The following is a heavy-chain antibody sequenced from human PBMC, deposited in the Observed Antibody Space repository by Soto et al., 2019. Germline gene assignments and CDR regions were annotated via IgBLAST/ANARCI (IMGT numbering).Heavy chain of an antibody. V-gene: IGHV4-59*01. J-gene: IGHJ5*02. D-gene: IGHD3-3*01. CDR2: IYYSGST. CDR3: ARAPGYDFWSGYIGWFDP. CDR1: GGSFSGYY. Sequence: SETLSLTCAVYGGSFSGYYWSWIRQPPGKGLEWIGYIYYSGSTNYNPSLKSRVTISVDTSKNQFSLKLSSVTAADTVVYYCARAPGYDFWSGYIGWFDPWGQGTLVTVSS.